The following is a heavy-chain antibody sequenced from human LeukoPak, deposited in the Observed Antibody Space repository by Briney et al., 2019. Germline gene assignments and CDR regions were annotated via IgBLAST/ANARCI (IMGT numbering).Heavy chain of an antibody. CDR1: GFTFSDYY. CDR3: ARGGPSVLRYFDWPYYYYYGMDV. D-gene: IGHD3-9*01. V-gene: IGHV3-11*01. Sequence: GGSLRLSCAASGFTFSDYYMSWIRQAPGKGLEWVSYISSSGGTIYYADSVKGRFTIPRDNAKNSLYLQMNSLRAEDTAVYYCARGGPSVLRYFDWPYYYYYGMDVWGQGTTVTVSS. J-gene: IGHJ6*02. CDR2: ISSSGGTI.